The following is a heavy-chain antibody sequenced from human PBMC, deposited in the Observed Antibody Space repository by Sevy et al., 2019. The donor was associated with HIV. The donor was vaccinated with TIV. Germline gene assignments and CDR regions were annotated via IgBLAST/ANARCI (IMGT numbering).Heavy chain of an antibody. V-gene: IGHV3-23*01. D-gene: IGHD2-21*02. Sequence: GGSLRLSCAASGFTFSSYAMSWVRQAPGKGLEWVSAISGSGGSTYYADSVKGRFTISRDNSKNTLYLRMNSLRAEDTAVYYCAKEAIVVVTAIQYFQHWGQGTLVTVSS. CDR1: GFTFSSYA. J-gene: IGHJ1*01. CDR2: ISGSGGST. CDR3: AKEAIVVVTAIQYFQH.